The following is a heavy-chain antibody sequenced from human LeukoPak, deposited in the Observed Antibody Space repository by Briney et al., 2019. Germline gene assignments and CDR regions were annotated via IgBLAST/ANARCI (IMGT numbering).Heavy chain of an antibody. D-gene: IGHD1-26*01. Sequence: SETLSLTCTVSDGSISSSSYYWGWIRQPPGKGLEWIGNIFYTGSTYYNSSLKSRVTISVDTSKNQFSLKLSSVTAADTAVYYCARGGNYWPQWWFDPWGRGTLVSVSS. CDR1: DGSISSSSYY. J-gene: IGHJ5*02. CDR3: ARGGNYWPQWWFDP. CDR2: IFYTGST. V-gene: IGHV4-39*07.